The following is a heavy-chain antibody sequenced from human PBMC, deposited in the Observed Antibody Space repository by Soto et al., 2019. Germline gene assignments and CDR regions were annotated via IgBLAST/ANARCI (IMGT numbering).Heavy chain of an antibody. J-gene: IGHJ4*02. CDR2: INAGNGNT. Sequence: QVQLVQSGAEEKKPGASVKVSCKASGYTFTGYAMHWVRQAPGQRLEWMGWINAGNGNTKYSQKFQGRVTITRDTSASTAYVELSSLRSEDTAVDYCARAVAVAADFDYWGQGTLVTVSS. CDR1: GYTFTGYA. D-gene: IGHD6-19*01. V-gene: IGHV1-3*05. CDR3: ARAVAVAADFDY.